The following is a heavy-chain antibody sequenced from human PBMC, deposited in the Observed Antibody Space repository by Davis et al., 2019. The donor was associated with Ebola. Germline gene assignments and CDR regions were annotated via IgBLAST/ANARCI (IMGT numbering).Heavy chain of an antibody. J-gene: IGHJ6*02. CDR2: ISGSGGST. Sequence: GESLKISCAASGFTFSSYAMSWVRQAPGKGLEWVSAISGSGGSTYYADSVKGRFTISRDNSKNTLYLQMNILRAEDTAVYYCARVETDYGMDVWGQGTTVTVSS. CDR1: GFTFSSYA. CDR3: ARVETDYGMDV. D-gene: IGHD5-24*01. V-gene: IGHV3-23*01.